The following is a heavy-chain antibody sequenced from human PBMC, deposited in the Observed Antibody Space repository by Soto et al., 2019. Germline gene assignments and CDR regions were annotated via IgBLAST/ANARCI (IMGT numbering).Heavy chain of an antibody. V-gene: IGHV3-73*02. CDR3: TRELELPFDY. CDR2: IRSKANSYAT. CDR1: GFTFSGSA. J-gene: IGHJ4*02. D-gene: IGHD1-7*01. Sequence: VQLVESGGGLVQPGGSLKLSCAASGFTFSGSAMHWVRLASGKGLEWVGRIRSKANSYATAYAASVKGRFTISRDDSKNTAYMQMNSLKTEDAAVSYCTRELELPFDYWGQGTLVTLSS.